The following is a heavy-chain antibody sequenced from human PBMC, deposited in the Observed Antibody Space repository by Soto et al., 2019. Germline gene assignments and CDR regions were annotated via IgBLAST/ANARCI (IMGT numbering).Heavy chain of an antibody. D-gene: IGHD2-2*01. CDR3: AREDCSSTSCYSYYMDV. CDR1: GFTVSSNY. CDR2: IYSGGST. V-gene: IGHV3-66*01. Sequence: GGSLRLSCAASGFTVSSNYMSWVRQAPGKGLEWVSVIYSGGSTYYADSVKGRFTISRDNSKNTLYLQMNSLRAEDTAVYYCAREDCSSTSCYSYYMDVWGKGTTVTVSS. J-gene: IGHJ6*03.